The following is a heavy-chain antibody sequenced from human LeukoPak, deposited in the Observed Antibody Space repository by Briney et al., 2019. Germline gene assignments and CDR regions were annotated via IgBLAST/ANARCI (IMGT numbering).Heavy chain of an antibody. Sequence: SETLSLTCSVSNASISSGNYYWNWIRQPAGKGLEWVGRIYTTGYTNYNPSLMSRLTISLDTSENQFSLSLTSVTAADTAVYYCARGYDSSGYYIGYFDYWGQGTLVTVSS. J-gene: IGHJ4*02. CDR1: NASISSGNYY. V-gene: IGHV4-61*02. D-gene: IGHD3-22*01. CDR2: IYTTGYT. CDR3: ARGYDSSGYYIGYFDY.